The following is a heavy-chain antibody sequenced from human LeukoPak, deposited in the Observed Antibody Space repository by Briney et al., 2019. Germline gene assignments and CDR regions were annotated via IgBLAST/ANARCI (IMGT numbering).Heavy chain of an antibody. J-gene: IGHJ4*02. CDR2: ISAYNGNT. Sequence: ASVKVSCKASGYTFTSYGISWVRQAPGQGLEWMGWISAYNGNTNYAQKLQGRVTMTTDTSTSTAYMELRSLRSDDTAVYYCARGNDYVWGSYRYPQFDYWGQGTLVTVSS. CDR1: GYTFTSYG. D-gene: IGHD3-16*02. V-gene: IGHV1-18*04. CDR3: ARGNDYVWGSYRYPQFDY.